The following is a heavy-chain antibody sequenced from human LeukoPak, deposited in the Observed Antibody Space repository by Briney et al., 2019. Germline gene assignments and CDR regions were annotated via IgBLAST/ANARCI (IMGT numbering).Heavy chain of an antibody. J-gene: IGHJ4*02. CDR3: ARVQYNWNPFDY. V-gene: IGHV4-34*01. D-gene: IGHD1-20*01. Sequence: SETLSLTCAVYGGSFSGHYWSWIRQPPGKGLEWIGEINHSGSTNYNPSLKSRVTISVDTSKNQFSLKLSSVTAADTAVYYCARVQYNWNPFDYWGQGTLVTVSS. CDR2: INHSGST. CDR1: GGSFSGHY.